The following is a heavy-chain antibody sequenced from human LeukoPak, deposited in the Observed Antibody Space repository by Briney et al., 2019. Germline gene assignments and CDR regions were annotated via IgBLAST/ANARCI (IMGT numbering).Heavy chain of an antibody. CDR1: GGTFSSYA. V-gene: IGHV1-69*05. CDR2: IIPIFGTA. Sequence: SVKVSCKASGGTFSSYAISWVRQAPGQGLEWMGGIIPIFGTANYAQKFQGRVTITRDTSASTAYMELSSLRSEDTAVYYCARGRPTEYYYDSSGPGMDYWGQGTLVTVSS. D-gene: IGHD3-22*01. J-gene: IGHJ4*02. CDR3: ARGRPTEYYYDSSGPGMDY.